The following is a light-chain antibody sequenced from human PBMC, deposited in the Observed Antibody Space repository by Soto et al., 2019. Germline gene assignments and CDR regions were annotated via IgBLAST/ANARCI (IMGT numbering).Light chain of an antibody. CDR1: RSNIGVNY. CDR2: ENS. V-gene: IGLV1-51*01. CDR3: ATWDTSLSGAV. J-gene: IGLJ1*01. Sequence: QSVLTQPPSVSAAPGQKVTISCSGTRSNIGVNYVSWYQQRVPGTVPKLLSYENSQRPSGIPDRFSASKSGTTATLAITGLQTGDEADYYCATWDTSLSGAVFGSGTKVTVL.